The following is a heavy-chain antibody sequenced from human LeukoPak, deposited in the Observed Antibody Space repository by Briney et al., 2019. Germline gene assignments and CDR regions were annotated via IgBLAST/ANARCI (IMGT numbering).Heavy chain of an antibody. J-gene: IGHJ4*02. Sequence: PGGSLRLSCAASGFTFSNYAMSWVRQSAGKGLEWVSTISASGGSPYYTGSVEGRFTISRDNSKNTMYLQMNSLRAEDMAVYYCARGSSRSYYSSRFDYWGRGTLVTVSS. CDR2: ISASGGSP. CDR3: ARGSSRSYYSSRFDY. V-gene: IGHV3-23*01. CDR1: GFTFSNYA. D-gene: IGHD3-10*01.